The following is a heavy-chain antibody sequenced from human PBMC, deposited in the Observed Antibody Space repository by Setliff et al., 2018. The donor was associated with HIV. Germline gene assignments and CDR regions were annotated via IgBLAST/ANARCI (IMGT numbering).Heavy chain of an antibody. J-gene: IGHJ3*02. D-gene: IGHD6-13*01. CDR1: GGTFSSYA. Sequence: SVKVSCKASGGTFSSYAIHWVRQAPGQGLEWMGRIIPIFGTTNYAQKFQGRVTITADKSTSTAYMELSSLRSEDTAVYYCAREETPTGSSSWPMSDAFDIWGQGTMVTVSS. CDR2: IIPIFGTT. V-gene: IGHV1-69*06. CDR3: AREETPTGSSSWPMSDAFDI.